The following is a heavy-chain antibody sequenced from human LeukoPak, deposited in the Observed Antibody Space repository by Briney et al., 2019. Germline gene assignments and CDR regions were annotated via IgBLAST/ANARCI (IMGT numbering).Heavy chain of an antibody. CDR2: IYYSGST. Sequence: SETLSLTCTVSGGSISSSSYYWGWIRQPPGKGLEWIGSIYYSGSTYYKPSLKSRVIISVDTSKNHFSLKLSSVTAADTAVYFCATLLSSSYYFDYWGQGTLVTVSS. V-gene: IGHV4-39*02. CDR1: GGSISSSSYY. D-gene: IGHD3-10*02. J-gene: IGHJ4*02. CDR3: ATLLSSSYYFDY.